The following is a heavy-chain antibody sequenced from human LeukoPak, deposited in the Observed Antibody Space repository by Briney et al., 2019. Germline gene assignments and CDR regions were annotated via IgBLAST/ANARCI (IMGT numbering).Heavy chain of an antibody. Sequence: TGGSLRLSCAASGFTFNNYWMSWVRQAPGQGLEWLTNIKQDGSEKYYLDSVKGRFTISRDSGKNSLYLQMNSLRAGDTAVYYCARIQGTFWSAYDFWGQGTLVTVSS. CDR3: ARIQGTFWSAYDF. CDR1: GFTFNNYW. CDR2: IKQDGSEK. V-gene: IGHV3-7*03. D-gene: IGHD3-3*01. J-gene: IGHJ4*02.